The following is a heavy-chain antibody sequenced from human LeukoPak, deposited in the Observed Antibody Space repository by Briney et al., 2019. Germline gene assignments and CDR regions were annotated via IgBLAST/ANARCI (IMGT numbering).Heavy chain of an antibody. CDR3: ARDHCSSTSCPMGV. CDR1: GGSFSGYY. J-gene: IGHJ6*02. V-gene: IGHV4-34*01. CDR2: IHYSGSA. Sequence: SETLSLTCAVYGGSFSGYYWTWIRQPPGKGLEWIGEIHYSGSATYNPSLKSRVTISVDTSKNQFSLKMNSVTAADTAVYYCARDHCSSTSCPMGVWGQGTTVTVSS. D-gene: IGHD2-2*01.